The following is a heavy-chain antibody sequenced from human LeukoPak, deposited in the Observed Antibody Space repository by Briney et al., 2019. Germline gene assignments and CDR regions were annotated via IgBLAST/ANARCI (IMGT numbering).Heavy chain of an antibody. V-gene: IGHV3-23*01. D-gene: IGHD5-12*01. CDR1: GFTFSSYA. CDR3: AKGYSGYGFWDYFDY. J-gene: IGHJ4*02. CDR2: ISGSGGST. Sequence: GGSLRLSCAASGFTFSSYAMSWVRQAPGKGLEWVSTISGSGGSTYYADSVKGRFTISRDNSKNTLYLQMNSLRAEDTAVYYCAKGYSGYGFWDYFDYWGQGTLVTVSS.